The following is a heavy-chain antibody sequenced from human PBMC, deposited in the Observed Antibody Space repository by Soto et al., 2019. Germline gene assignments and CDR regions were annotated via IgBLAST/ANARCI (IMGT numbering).Heavy chain of an antibody. CDR1: GYSFTSYW. J-gene: IGHJ5*02. CDR2: IYPGESDT. Sequence: GESLKISCNGSGYSFTSYWIGWVRQMPGKGLEWMGIIYPGESDTRYSPSFQGQVTISADKSISTAYLQWRSLKASDTAMYYCARVHGFHIVLVTAAPSTRFDPWGQGTLVTVSS. CDR3: ARVHGFHIVLVTAAPSTRFDP. D-gene: IGHD2-2*01. V-gene: IGHV5-51*01.